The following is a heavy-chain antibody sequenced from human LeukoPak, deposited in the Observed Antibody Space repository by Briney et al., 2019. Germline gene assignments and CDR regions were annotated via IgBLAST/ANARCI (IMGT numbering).Heavy chain of an antibody. J-gene: IGHJ4*02. V-gene: IGHV1-69*13. CDR1: GGTFSSYA. CDR3: ARPHYYDSSGYYYEGYFDY. CDR2: IIPIFGTA. D-gene: IGHD3-22*01. Sequence: SVKVSCKASGGTFSSYAISWVRQAPGQGLEWMGGIIPIFGTANYAQKFQGRVTITADESTSTAYMELSSLRSEDTAVYYCARPHYYDSSGYYYEGYFDYWGQGTLVTVSS.